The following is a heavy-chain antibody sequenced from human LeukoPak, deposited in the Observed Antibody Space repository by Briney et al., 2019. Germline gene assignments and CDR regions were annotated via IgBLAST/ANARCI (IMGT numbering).Heavy chain of an antibody. D-gene: IGHD4-23*01. V-gene: IGHV4-39*01. J-gene: IGHJ3*02. CDR2: IYYGGAT. CDR1: GGTINTNEYY. Sequence: PSETLSLTCTGSGGTINTNEYYWAWIRQPPGKGLEWIGGIYYGGATYTVPSLKSRIGLSVDSSENRFSLKLTSVTGADTALYYCARHLINRFQLNSPKALDAFDIWGQGTMVSVSS. CDR3: ARHLINRFQLNSPKALDAFDI.